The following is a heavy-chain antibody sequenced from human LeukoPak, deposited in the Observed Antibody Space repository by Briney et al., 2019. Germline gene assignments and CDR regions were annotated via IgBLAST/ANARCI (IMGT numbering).Heavy chain of an antibody. D-gene: IGHD2-15*01. J-gene: IGHJ3*02. V-gene: IGHV1-18*01. Sequence: GASVKVSCKASGYTFNNYGINWVRRAPGQGLEWMGWISAYNDNTNYAQKLQGRVTMTTDTSTTTAYMEWRRITSDATVVSYCGSGWYTLDASDIWGQGTKVTVSS. CDR2: ISAYNDNT. CDR3: GSGWYTLDASDI. CDR1: GYTFNNYG.